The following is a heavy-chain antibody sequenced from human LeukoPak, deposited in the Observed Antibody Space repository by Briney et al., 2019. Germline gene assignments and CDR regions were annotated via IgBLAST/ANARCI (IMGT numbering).Heavy chain of an antibody. V-gene: IGHV1-69*13. D-gene: IGHD3-9*01. Sequence: ASVKVSCKASGGTFSSYAISWVRQAPGQGLEWMGGIIPLFGTANYAQKFQGRVTITADESTSTAYMELSSLRSEDTAVYYCARCFSDPFHPADYDVLTGYQETAFDIWGQGTMVTVSS. J-gene: IGHJ3*02. CDR3: ARCFSDPFHPADYDVLTGYQETAFDI. CDR1: GGTFSSYA. CDR2: IIPLFGTA.